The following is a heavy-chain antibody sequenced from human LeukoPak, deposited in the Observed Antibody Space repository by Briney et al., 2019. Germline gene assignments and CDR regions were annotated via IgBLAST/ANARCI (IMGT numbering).Heavy chain of an antibody. CDR1: GGSISNHW. D-gene: IGHD5-24*01. CDR2: LFYGGDT. V-gene: IGHV4-39*01. J-gene: IGHJ4*02. CDR3: ARGGHNYAAAY. Sequence: SETLSLTCAVSGGSISNHWWSWVRQPPGKGLEWIGGLFYGGDTYYNPSLKSRVTISADTSKNQFSLKVTSMTAADTAVYFCARGGHNYAAAYWGQGTLVTVSS.